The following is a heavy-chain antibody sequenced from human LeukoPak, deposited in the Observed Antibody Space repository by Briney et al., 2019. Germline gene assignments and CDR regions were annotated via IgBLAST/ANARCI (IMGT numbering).Heavy chain of an antibody. D-gene: IGHD6-19*01. Sequence: SGGSLSLSCAASGFPFSSYSMNWVRQAPGKGLEWVSSISSSSSYIYYADSVKGRFTISRDNAKNSLYLQMNSLRAEDTAVYYCARVAVAGGFDYWGQGTLVTVSS. CDR2: ISSSSSYI. V-gene: IGHV3-21*01. J-gene: IGHJ4*02. CDR1: GFPFSSYS. CDR3: ARVAVAGGFDY.